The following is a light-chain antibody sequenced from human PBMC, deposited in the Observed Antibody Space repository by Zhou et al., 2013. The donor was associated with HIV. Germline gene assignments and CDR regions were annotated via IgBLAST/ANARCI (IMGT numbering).Light chain of an antibody. Sequence: IRITQSPSSLSASIGDKVTITCRASQGVGRSLAWYQQKPGEPPKLLIYGASTLHSGVPSRFSGSGSATDFTLTISSLQPEDVATYFCQNYYSDPLTFGQGTRLE. CDR1: QGVGRS. V-gene: IGKV1-27*01. J-gene: IGKJ5*01. CDR2: GAS. CDR3: QNYYSDPLT.